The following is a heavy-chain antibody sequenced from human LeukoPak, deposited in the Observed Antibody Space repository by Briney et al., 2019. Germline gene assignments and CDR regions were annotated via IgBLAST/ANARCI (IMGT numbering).Heavy chain of an antibody. CDR3: ARDRDTYYDSSGRAFDI. V-gene: IGHV3-21*01. D-gene: IGHD3-22*01. Sequence: GGPLRLSCAASGFTFSSYAMNWVRQAPGKGLEWVSPISSSSSYIYYADPVKGRFTISRDNAKNSLYLQMNSLRAEDTAVYYCARDRDTYYDSSGRAFDIWGQGTMVTVSS. CDR1: GFTFSSYA. CDR2: ISSSSSYI. J-gene: IGHJ3*02.